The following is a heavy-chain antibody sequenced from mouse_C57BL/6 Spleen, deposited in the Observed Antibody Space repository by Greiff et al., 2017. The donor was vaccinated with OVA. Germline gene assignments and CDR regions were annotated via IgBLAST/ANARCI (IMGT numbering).Heavy chain of an antibody. J-gene: IGHJ1*03. Sequence: QVQLQQPGAELVRPGSSVKLSCKASGYTFTSYWMHWVKQRPIQGLEWIGNIDPSDSETHYNQKFKDKATLTVDKSSSTAYMQLSSLTSEDSAVYYCARGPLYGSSYFDVWGTGTTVTVSS. D-gene: IGHD1-1*01. V-gene: IGHV1-52*01. CDR2: IDPSDSET. CDR1: GYTFTSYW. CDR3: ARGPLYGSSYFDV.